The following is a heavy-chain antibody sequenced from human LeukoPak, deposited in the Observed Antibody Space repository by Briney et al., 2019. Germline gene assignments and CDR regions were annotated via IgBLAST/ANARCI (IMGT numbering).Heavy chain of an antibody. V-gene: IGHV3-48*04. CDR1: RFTFSSYS. CDR3: ARDAYYYDSSGSPLDY. CDR2: ISSSSSTI. J-gene: IGHJ4*02. D-gene: IGHD3-22*01. Sequence: GGSLRLSCAASRFTFSSYSMNWVRQAPGKGLEWVSYISSSSSTIYYADSVKGRFTISRDNAKNSLYLQMNSLRAEDTAVYYCARDAYYYDSSGSPLDYWGQGTLVTVSS.